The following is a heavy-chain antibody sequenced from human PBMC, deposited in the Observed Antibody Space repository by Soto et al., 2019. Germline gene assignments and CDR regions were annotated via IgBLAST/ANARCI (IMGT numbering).Heavy chain of an antibody. J-gene: IGHJ4*02. CDR2: LSHSENT. V-gene: IGHV4-38-2*02. CDR1: GYSISSGYF. Sequence: SETLSLTCTVSGYSISSGYFWGWIRQPPGKGLEWVGILSHSENTYYVNPSLKSRVTISVDTSENQFSLKLNSVTAADTAVYYFARESPKIILMTPKRWGPAPLVTV. D-gene: IGHD2-8*01. CDR3: ARESPKIILMTPKR.